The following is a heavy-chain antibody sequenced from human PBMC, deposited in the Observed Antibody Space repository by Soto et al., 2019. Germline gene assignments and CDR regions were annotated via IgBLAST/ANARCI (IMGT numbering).Heavy chain of an antibody. CDR1: GYTFTGYY. CDR2: INPNSGGT. J-gene: IGHJ6*02. Sequence: ASVKVSCKASGYTFTGYYMHWVRQAPGQGLEWMGWINPNSGGTNYAQKFQGRVTMTRDTSISTAYMELSRLRSDDTAVYYCARFPQKLVRRYYYGMDVWGQGTTVTVYS. CDR3: ARFPQKLVRRYYYGMDV. V-gene: IGHV1-2*02. D-gene: IGHD6-13*01.